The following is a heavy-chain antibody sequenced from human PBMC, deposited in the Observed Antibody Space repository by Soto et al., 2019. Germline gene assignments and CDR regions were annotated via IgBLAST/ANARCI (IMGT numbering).Heavy chain of an antibody. J-gene: IGHJ3*02. CDR3: AKDESSGPWGDAFDI. CDR2: ISYDGSNK. CDR1: GFTFSSYG. Sequence: QVQLVESGGGVVQPGRSLRLSCAASGFTFSSYGMHWVRQAPGKGLEWVAVISYDGSNKYYADSVKGRFTISRDNSKNTLYLQMNSLRAEDTAVYYCAKDESSGPWGDAFDIWGQGTMVTVSS. D-gene: IGHD3-22*01. V-gene: IGHV3-30*18.